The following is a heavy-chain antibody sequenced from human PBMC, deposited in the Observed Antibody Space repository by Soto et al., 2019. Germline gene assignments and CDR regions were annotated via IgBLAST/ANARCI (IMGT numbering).Heavy chain of an antibody. Sequence: GGSLRLSCAASGFTFSDYYMSWIRQAPGKGLEWVSYISSSSSYTNYADSVKGRFTISRDNAKNSLYLQMNSLRAEDTAVYYCARARPYYYGSGSYYEYYYYYYGMDVWGQGTTVTVSS. CDR2: ISSSSSYT. CDR3: ARARPYYYGSGSYYEYYYYYYGMDV. D-gene: IGHD3-10*01. V-gene: IGHV3-11*05. CDR1: GFTFSDYY. J-gene: IGHJ6*02.